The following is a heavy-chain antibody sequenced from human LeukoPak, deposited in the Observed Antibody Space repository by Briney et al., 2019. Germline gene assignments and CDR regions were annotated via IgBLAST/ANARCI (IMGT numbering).Heavy chain of an antibody. V-gene: IGHV4-59*01. D-gene: IGHD3-10*01. Sequence: PSETLSLTCTVSGGSISSYYWSWIRQPPGKGLEWIGYIYYSGSTNYNPSLKSRVTISVDTSKNQFSLKLSSVTAADTAVYYCASPRVGYYGSGSPYFDYWGQGTLVTVSS. J-gene: IGHJ4*02. CDR3: ASPRVGYYGSGSPYFDY. CDR2: IYYSGST. CDR1: GGSISSYY.